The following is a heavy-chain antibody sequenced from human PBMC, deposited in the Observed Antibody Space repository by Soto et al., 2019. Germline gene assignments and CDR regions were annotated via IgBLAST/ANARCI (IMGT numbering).Heavy chain of an antibody. CDR2: IYYSGTT. J-gene: IGHJ6*02. Sequence: SETLSLTCTGSGASIRTITYHWGWMRQSPGKGLEWIGAIYYSGTTYYNPSLKSQVTISVDTSNKQSSLKLGSVTAADTAVYYCARHGAAVLYYYGMDVWGQGTTVTVSS. CDR3: ARHGAAVLYYYGMDV. CDR1: GASIRTITYH. D-gene: IGHD6-13*01. V-gene: IGHV4-39*01.